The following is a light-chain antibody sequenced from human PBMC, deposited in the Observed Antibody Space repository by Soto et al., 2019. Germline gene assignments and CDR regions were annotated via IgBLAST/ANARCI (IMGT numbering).Light chain of an antibody. CDR2: RSD. CDR3: ATWDDTLSGVV. V-gene: IGLV1-47*01. CDR1: SSNIGTNY. J-gene: IGLJ2*01. Sequence: QSVLTQPPSASGTPGQRVTISCSGSSSNIGTNYVYWYQQLPGMAPKLLIYRSDQRPSGVPDRLSGSKSGTSTSLAISGLRSEDEADYYCATWDDTLSGVVFGGGTKLTVL.